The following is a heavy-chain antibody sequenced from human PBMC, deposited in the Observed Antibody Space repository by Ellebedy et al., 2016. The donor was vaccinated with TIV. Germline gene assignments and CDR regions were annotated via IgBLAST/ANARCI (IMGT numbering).Heavy chain of an antibody. V-gene: IGHV3-23*01. CDR2: ISGSGDIT. D-gene: IGHD6-6*01. CDR3: AKDREYSSYYYMGDGAFDF. CDR1: RFTFSSYA. Sequence: GESLKISXAASRFTFSSYAMIWVRQAPGKGLEWVSLISGSGDITYYADSVKGRFTISRDNSKNTVFLQMNSLRAEDTAVYYCAKDREYSSYYYMGDGAFDFWGQGTVVTVSS. J-gene: IGHJ3*01.